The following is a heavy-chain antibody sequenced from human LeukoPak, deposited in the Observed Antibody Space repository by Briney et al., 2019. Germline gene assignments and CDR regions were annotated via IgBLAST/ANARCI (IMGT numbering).Heavy chain of an antibody. V-gene: IGHV1-18*01. CDR3: ARGVYYYMDV. Sequence: ASVKVSCKASGYSFTSYGLSWVRQAPGQGLEWMGWISTYSDKTNYAQKLQGRVTMTTDTSTSTAYMELRSLRSEDTAVYYCARGVYYYMDVWGKGTTVTISS. J-gene: IGHJ6*03. CDR2: ISTYSDKT. CDR1: GYSFTSYG.